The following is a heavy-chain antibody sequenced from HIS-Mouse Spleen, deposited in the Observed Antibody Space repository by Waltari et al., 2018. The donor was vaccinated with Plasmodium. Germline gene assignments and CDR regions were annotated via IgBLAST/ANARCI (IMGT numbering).Heavy chain of an antibody. CDR2: NNHSGST. CDR3: ARGSAAAGPFDY. J-gene: IGHJ4*02. V-gene: IGHV4-34*01. CDR1: GGSFSGYY. Sequence: QVQLQQWGAGLLKPSETLSLTCAVYGGSFSGYYWSWIRQPPGKGLEWIGENNHSGSTNHDPSLKRRGTISVDTSKNQFSLKLSSVTAADTAVYYCARGSAAAGPFDYWGQGTLVTVSS. D-gene: IGHD6-13*01.